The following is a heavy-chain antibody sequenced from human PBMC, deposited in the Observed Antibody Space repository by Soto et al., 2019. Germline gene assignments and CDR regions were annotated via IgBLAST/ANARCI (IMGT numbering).Heavy chain of an antibody. D-gene: IGHD3-22*01. CDR3: AEYNHYDSSGYNY. J-gene: IGHJ4*02. CDR1: GGSISSVGYY. V-gene: IGHV4-31*03. Sequence: QVQLQESGPGLVKHSQTLSLTCTVSGGSISSVGYYWSWIRQHPGKGLEWIGYIYYSGSTYYNPSLKSRVTISVDTSKNQFSLKLSSVTAADTAVYYCAEYNHYDSSGYNYWGQGTLVTVSS. CDR2: IYYSGST.